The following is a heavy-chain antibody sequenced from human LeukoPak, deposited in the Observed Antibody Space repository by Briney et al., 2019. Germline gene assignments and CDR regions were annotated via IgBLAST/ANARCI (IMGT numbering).Heavy chain of an antibody. CDR1: GFTFSSYA. V-gene: IGHV3-23*01. D-gene: IGHD3-3*01. CDR2: ISGSGVST. CDR3: AKAGLTIFGVGFDY. Sequence: PGGSLRLSCAASGFTFSSYAMSWVRQAPGNGLESVSAISGSGVSTYYADSAKGRFTISRDNSKNPLYLQMDSLRAEDTAVYYCAKAGLTIFGVGFDYWGQGTLVTVFS. J-gene: IGHJ4*02.